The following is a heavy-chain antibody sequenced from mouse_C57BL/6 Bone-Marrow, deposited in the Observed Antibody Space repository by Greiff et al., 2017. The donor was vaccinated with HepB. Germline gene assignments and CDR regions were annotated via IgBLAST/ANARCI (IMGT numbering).Heavy chain of an antibody. Sequence: VQLQQSGPELVKPGASVKISCKASGYTFTDYYINWVKQRPGQGLEWIGWIFPGSGSTYYNEKFKGKATLTVDKSSITAYMLLSSLTSEDSAVFVCARGRLRGLRYWGQGTLVTVSA. CDR2: IFPGSGST. CDR1: GYTFTDYY. J-gene: IGHJ3*01. V-gene: IGHV1-75*01. CDR3: ARGRLRGLRY. D-gene: IGHD2-4*01.